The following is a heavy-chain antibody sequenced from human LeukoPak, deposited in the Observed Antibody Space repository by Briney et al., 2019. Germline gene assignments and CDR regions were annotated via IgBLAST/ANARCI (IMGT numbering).Heavy chain of an antibody. CDR2: ISSSSSYI. V-gene: IGHV3-21*01. Sequence: GGSLRLSCAASGFTFSSYSMNWVRQAPGKGLEWVSSISSSSSYIYYADSVKGRFTISRDNAKNSLYLQMNSLRAEGTAVYYCASQGVGDAFDTWGQGTMVTVSS. CDR1: GFTFSSYS. D-gene: IGHD2-15*01. J-gene: IGHJ3*02. CDR3: ASQGVGDAFDT.